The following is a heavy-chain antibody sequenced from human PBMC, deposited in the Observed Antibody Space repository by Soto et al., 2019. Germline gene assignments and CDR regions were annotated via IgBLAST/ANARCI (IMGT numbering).Heavy chain of an antibody. CDR1: GFAFSTYS. V-gene: IGHV3-48*01. Sequence: EVRLVQSGRALAQPGGSLRLSCAATGFAFSTYSMSWVRQAPGKGLEWLSSISSGSRTIDYADSVKGRFIISRDNARELLFPQMNSLTVEDPAVYYCARDAEWCDAWGQGTLVTVSS. J-gene: IGHJ5*02. CDR2: ISSGSRTI. CDR3: ARDAEWCDA. D-gene: IGHD3-3*01.